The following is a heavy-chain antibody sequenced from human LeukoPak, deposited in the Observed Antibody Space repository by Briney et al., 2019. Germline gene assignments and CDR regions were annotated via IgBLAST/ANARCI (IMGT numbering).Heavy chain of an antibody. CDR2: ISSSGSTI. Sequence: GGSLRLSCAASGFTFSSYEMNWVRQVPGKGLEWVSYISSSGSTIYYADSVKGRFTISRDNAKNSLYLQMNSLRAEDTAVYYCARTMVRGGAFDYWGQGTLVTVSS. J-gene: IGHJ4*02. D-gene: IGHD3-10*01. V-gene: IGHV3-48*03. CDR3: ARTMVRGGAFDY. CDR1: GFTFSSYE.